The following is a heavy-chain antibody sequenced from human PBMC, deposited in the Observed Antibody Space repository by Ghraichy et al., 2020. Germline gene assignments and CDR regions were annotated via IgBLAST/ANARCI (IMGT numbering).Heavy chain of an antibody. Sequence: ASVKVSCKASGYTFTSYGISWVRQAPGQGLEWMGWISAYNGNTNYAQKLQGRVTMTTDTSTSTAYMELRSLRSDDTAVYYCARLTTIFGVVILDYYYYGMDVWGQGTTVTVSS. CDR2: ISAYNGNT. V-gene: IGHV1-18*04. D-gene: IGHD3-3*01. CDR3: ARLTTIFGVVILDYYYYGMDV. CDR1: GYTFTSYG. J-gene: IGHJ6*02.